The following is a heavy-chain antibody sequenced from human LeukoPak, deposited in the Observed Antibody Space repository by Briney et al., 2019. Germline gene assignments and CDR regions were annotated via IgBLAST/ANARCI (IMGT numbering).Heavy chain of an antibody. Sequence: GESLKISCKGSGYSFTSYWIGWVRQMPGKGLEWMGIIYPGDSDTRYSPSFQGQVTISAGKSISTAYLQWSSLKASDTAMYYCARGSTDCGGDCYSGGDFDYWGQGTLVTVSS. D-gene: IGHD2-21*02. CDR1: GYSFTSYW. V-gene: IGHV5-51*01. CDR2: IYPGDSDT. CDR3: ARGSTDCGGDCYSGGDFDY. J-gene: IGHJ4*02.